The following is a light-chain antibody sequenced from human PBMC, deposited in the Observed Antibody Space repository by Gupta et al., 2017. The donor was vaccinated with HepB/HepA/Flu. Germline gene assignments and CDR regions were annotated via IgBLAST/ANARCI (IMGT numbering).Light chain of an antibody. CDR1: QSLRHSNGYNY. Sequence: DIVITQSPLSLPVTPGEPASISCRSRQSLRHSNGYNYLDWYRQKPGQSPQLLIYLGSNRAPGGPDRFSGSGSGTDFTLKISRVEADDVGVYYCRQALQTPRTFGQGTKVEIK. CDR3: RQALQTPRT. CDR2: LGS. V-gene: IGKV2-28*01. J-gene: IGKJ1*01.